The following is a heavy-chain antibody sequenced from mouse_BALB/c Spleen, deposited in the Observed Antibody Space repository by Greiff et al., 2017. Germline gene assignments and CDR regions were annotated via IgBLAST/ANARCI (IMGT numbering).Heavy chain of an antibody. V-gene: IGHV5-17*02. Sequence: DVMLVESGGGLVQPGGSRKLSCAASGFTFSSFGMHWVRQAPEKGLEWVAYISSGSSTIYYADTVKGRFTISRDNPKNTLFLQMTSLRSEDTAMYYCARGEAMDYWGQGTSVTVSS. CDR2: ISSGSSTI. CDR3: ARGEAMDY. CDR1: GFTFSSFG. J-gene: IGHJ4*01.